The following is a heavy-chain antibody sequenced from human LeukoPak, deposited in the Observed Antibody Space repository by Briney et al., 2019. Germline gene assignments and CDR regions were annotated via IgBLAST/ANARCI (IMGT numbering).Heavy chain of an antibody. CDR2: IYYSGST. J-gene: IGHJ4*02. Sequence: NTSETLSLTCTVSGGSIGSSSYYWGWIRQPPGKGLEWIGSIYYSGSTYYNPSLKSRVTISVDTSKNQFSLKLSSVTAADTAVYYCARRGIATRTSLFDYWGQGTLVTVSS. V-gene: IGHV4-39*01. CDR1: GGSIGSSSYY. CDR3: ARRGIATRTSLFDY. D-gene: IGHD6-6*01.